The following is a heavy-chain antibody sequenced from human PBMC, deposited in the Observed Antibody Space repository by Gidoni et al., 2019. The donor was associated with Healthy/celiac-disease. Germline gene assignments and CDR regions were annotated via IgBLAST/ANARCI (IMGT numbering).Heavy chain of an antibody. V-gene: IGHV5-51*01. CDR1: GYSFTSNW. CDR3: ARHQRQDGGLDY. Sequence: EVQLVQSVAEVKKHGESLKISCTGSGYSFTSNWIGWVRQMPGNGLEWMGIIYPVDSDTRYSPSFQGQVTISADKSISTAYLQWSSLKASDTAMYYCARHQRQDGGLDYWGQGTLVTVSS. D-gene: IGHD3-16*01. CDR2: IYPVDSDT. J-gene: IGHJ4*02.